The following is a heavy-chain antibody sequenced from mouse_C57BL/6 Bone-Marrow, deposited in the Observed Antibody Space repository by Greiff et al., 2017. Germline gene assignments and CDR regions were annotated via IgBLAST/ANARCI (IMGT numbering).Heavy chain of an antibody. V-gene: IGHV5-2*01. Sequence: EVKLVESGGGLVQPGESLKLSCESNEYEFPSHDMSWVRKTPEKRLELVAAINSDGGSTYYPDAMERRFIISRDNTKKNMDLQMSSRRSEDTAVYYCARQGDMVTASMYYWGQGTSVTVSS. CDR1: EYEFPSHD. CDR3: ARQGDMVTASMYY. CDR2: INSDGGST. D-gene: IGHD2-2*01. J-gene: IGHJ4*01.